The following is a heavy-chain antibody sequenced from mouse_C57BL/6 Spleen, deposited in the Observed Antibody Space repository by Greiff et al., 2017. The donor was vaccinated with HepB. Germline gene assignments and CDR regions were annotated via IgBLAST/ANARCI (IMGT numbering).Heavy chain of an antibody. V-gene: IGHV2-3*01. Sequence: VMLVESGPGLVAPSQSLSITCTVSGFSLTSYGVSWVRQPPGKGLEWLGVIWGDGSTNYHSALISRLSISKDNSKSQVFLQLNSLQTDETATYYCAKPVTGWYFGVWGTGTTVTVSS. J-gene: IGHJ1*03. CDR1: GFSLTSYG. CDR3: AKPVTGWYFGV. CDR2: IWGDGST. D-gene: IGHD2-2*01.